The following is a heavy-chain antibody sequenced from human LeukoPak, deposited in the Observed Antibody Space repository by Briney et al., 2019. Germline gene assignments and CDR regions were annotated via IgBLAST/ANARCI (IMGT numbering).Heavy chain of an antibody. Sequence: SETLSLTCTVSGGSISSYYWSWIRQPPGKGLEWIGYIYYSGSTNYNPSLKSRVTISVDTSKNQFSLKLSSVTAADTAVYYCARGNTGITGTIVGPYFDYWGQGTLVTVSS. CDR3: ARGNTGITGTIVGPYFDY. J-gene: IGHJ4*02. D-gene: IGHD1-7*01. CDR2: IYYSGST. V-gene: IGHV4-59*12. CDR1: GGSISSYY.